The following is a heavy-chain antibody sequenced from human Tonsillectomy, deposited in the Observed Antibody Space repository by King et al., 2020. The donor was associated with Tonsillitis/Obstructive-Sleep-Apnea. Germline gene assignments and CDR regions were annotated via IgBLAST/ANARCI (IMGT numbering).Heavy chain of an antibody. Sequence: VQLVESGGGLVQPGGSLRLSCAASGFTFSTYAMSWVRQAPGKGLEWVSAISGSGAGTYYADSVKGRFTISRDNSQNTLYLQMNSLRAEDTAVYYCAKAHSSGWHDFDYWGQGTLVTVSS. J-gene: IGHJ4*02. D-gene: IGHD6-19*01. CDR1: GFTFSTYA. CDR3: AKAHSSGWHDFDY. V-gene: IGHV3-23*04. CDR2: ISGSGAGT.